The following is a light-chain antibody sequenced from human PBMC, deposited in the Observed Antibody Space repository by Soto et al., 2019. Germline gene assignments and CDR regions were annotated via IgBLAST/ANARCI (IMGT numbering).Light chain of an antibody. CDR2: RAS. CDR1: ETIYRW. J-gene: IGKJ2*01. Sequence: DIQMTQSPSTLSASVGDKVTITCRASETIYRWLAWYQQKPGKAPKLLIYRASSLESGVPSRFSGSGSGTEFTLTISSLQPDDFETYYCQQSSSYSYTFGQGTKLEI. CDR3: QQSSSYSYT. V-gene: IGKV1-5*03.